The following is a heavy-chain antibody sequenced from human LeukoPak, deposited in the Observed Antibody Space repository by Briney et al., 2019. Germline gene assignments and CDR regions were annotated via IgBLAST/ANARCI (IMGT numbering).Heavy chain of an antibody. CDR2: IIPIFGTA. CDR1: GGTFSSYA. CDR3: ARDPEPPSYCSSTSCAGAWPTHHY. V-gene: IGHV1-69*01. D-gene: IGHD2-2*01. J-gene: IGHJ4*02. Sequence: GSSVEVSCKASGGTFSSYAISWVRQAPGQGLEWMGGIIPIFGTANYAQKFQGRVTITADESTSTAYMELSSLRSEDTVVYYCARDPEPPSYCSSTSCAGAWPTHHYWGQGTLVTVSS.